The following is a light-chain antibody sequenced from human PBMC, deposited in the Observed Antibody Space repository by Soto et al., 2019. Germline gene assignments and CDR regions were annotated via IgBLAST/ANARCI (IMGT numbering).Light chain of an antibody. CDR3: QQYNNWPWT. J-gene: IGKJ1*01. CDR2: GAS. Sequence: EIVMTQSPATLSVSPGERGTLSCRASQSVSSNFAWYQQKPGQAPRLLIYGASTRATGIPARFSGSRSGTEFTLTISILQSEDFAVYYCQQYNNWPWTFGQGTKVEIK. CDR1: QSVSSN. V-gene: IGKV3-15*01.